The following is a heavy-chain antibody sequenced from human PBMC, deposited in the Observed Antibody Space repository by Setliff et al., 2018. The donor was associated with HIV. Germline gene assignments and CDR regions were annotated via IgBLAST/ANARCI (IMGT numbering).Heavy chain of an antibody. CDR3: ARDVLIVVVIQYYYGMDV. CDR1: GGTFSSYA. J-gene: IGHJ6*02. D-gene: IGHD3-22*01. V-gene: IGHV1-18*01. CDR2: ISAYNGNT. Sequence: ASVKVSCKASGGTFSSYAISWVRQAPGQGLEWMGWISAYNGNTNYAQKLQGRVTMTTDTSTSTAYMELRSLRSDDTAVYYCARDVLIVVVIQYYYGMDVWGQGTTVTVSS.